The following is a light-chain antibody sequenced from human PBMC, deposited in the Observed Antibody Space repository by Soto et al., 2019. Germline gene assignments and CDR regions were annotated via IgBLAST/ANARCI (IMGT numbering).Light chain of an antibody. CDR2: WAS. Sequence: DIVMTQSPDSLAVSLGERATINCKSSQSVLYSSNNKNYLAWYQQKPGQPPKLLIYWASTRESGVPDRFSGSRAGTDITLPSSSLQAEDVAVYYCQQYYRPWTFGQGTKVEIK. CDR1: QSVLYSSNNKNY. CDR3: QQYYRPWT. V-gene: IGKV4-1*01. J-gene: IGKJ1*01.